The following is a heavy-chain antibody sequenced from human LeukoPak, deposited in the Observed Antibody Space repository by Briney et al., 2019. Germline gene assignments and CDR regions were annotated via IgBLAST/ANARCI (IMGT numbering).Heavy chain of an antibody. CDR3: AKDPTQAATVDY. V-gene: IGHV3-23*01. D-gene: IGHD2-15*01. Sequence: GGSLRLSCAASGFTFSSYAMSWVRQAPGKGLEWVSAISGSGGSTYYADSMKGRFTISRDNSKNTLYLQMNSLRAEDAAVYYCAKDPTQAATVDYWGQGTLVTVSS. CDR2: ISGSGGST. CDR1: GFTFSSYA. J-gene: IGHJ4*02.